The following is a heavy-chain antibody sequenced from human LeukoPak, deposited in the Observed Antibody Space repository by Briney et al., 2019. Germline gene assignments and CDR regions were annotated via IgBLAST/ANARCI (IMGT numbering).Heavy chain of an antibody. D-gene: IGHD6-13*01. Sequence: GGSLRLSCAASGFTFDDYAMHWVRQAPGKGLEWVSGISWNSGSIGYADSVKGRFTISRDNAKNSLYLQMNSLRAEDTAVYYCARVIGIAAAGTLDYWGQGTLVTVSS. J-gene: IGHJ4*02. V-gene: IGHV3-9*01. CDR2: ISWNSGSI. CDR1: GFTFDDYA. CDR3: ARVIGIAAAGTLDY.